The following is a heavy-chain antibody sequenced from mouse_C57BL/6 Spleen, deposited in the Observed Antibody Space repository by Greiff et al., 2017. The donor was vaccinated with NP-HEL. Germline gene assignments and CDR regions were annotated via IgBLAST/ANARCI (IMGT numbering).Heavy chain of an antibody. Sequence: QVQLQQPGAELVRPGSSVKLSCKASGYTFTSYWMHWVKQRPIQGLEWIGNIDPSDSETHYNQKFKDKATLTVDKSSSTAYMQLSSLTSEDSAVYYCARHDYDPFYAMDYWGQGTSVTVSS. CDR3: ARHDYDPFYAMDY. V-gene: IGHV1-52*01. CDR2: IDPSDSET. J-gene: IGHJ4*01. D-gene: IGHD2-4*01. CDR1: GYTFTSYW.